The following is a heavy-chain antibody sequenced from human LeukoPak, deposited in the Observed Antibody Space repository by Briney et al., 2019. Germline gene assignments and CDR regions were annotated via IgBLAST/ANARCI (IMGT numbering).Heavy chain of an antibody. CDR1: GFTFSDYY. D-gene: IGHD2-15*01. J-gene: IGHJ5*02. Sequence: GGSLRLSCAASGFTFSDYYVSWIRQAPGKGLEWVSYISGRSSYTDYVGFVKGRFTISRDNAKNSLYLQMNSLRAEDTAVYYCARRSFSRYCSAGTCAFSRFDPWGQGTLVTVSS. V-gene: IGHV3-11*03. CDR3: ARRSFSRYCSAGTCAFSRFDP. CDR2: ISGRSSYT.